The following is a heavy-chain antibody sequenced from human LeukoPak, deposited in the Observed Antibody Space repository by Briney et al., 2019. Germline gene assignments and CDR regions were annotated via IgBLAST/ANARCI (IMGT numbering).Heavy chain of an antibody. V-gene: IGHV3-15*01. CDR3: ATETDYGDLDY. CDR1: XXXXXXAX. J-gene: IGHJ4*02. D-gene: IGHD4-17*01. Sequence: GGSXRXXXXXSXXXXXXAXXSWVRXAPGKGLEWVGRIKSKTDGGTTDYAAPVKGRFTISRDDSKNTLYLQMNSLKTEDTAVYYCATETDYGDLDYWGQGTLVTVSP. CDR2: IKSKTDGGTT.